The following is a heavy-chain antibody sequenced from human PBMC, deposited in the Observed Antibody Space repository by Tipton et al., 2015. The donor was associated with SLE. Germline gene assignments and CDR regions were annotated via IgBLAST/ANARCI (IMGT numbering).Heavy chain of an antibody. CDR1: GGSISNYY. D-gene: IGHD5-24*01. CDR2: IYFSGNT. V-gene: IGHV4-59*08. J-gene: IGHJ5*02. Sequence: TLSLTCTVSGGSISNYYWSWIRQPAGKGLEWIGRIYFSGNTNYNPSLKSRVSISVDTSKNQFSLKLSSVTAADTAVYYCARQPLRDWFDPWGQGTLVTVSS. CDR3: ARQPLRDWFDP.